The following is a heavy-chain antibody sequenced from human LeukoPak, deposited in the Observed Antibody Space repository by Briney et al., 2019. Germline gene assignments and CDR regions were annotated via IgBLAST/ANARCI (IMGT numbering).Heavy chain of an antibody. J-gene: IGHJ4*02. D-gene: IGHD3-10*01. CDR1: GLTFTTSA. CDR2: IVVGSGET. V-gene: IGHV1-58*01. Sequence: SVTVSCKASGLTFTTSAVQWVRQARGQRLEWIGWIVVGSGETKYAQKFQERVTITRDMSTSTAYMELSSLRSEDTAVYYCAADSFGEGVVNWGQGTLVTVSS. CDR3: AADSFGEGVVN.